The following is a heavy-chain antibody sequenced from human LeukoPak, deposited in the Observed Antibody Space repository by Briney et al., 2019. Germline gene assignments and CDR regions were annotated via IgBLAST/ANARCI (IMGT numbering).Heavy chain of an antibody. D-gene: IGHD7-27*01. V-gene: IGHV4-39*01. CDR1: GGSISSSSYY. J-gene: IGHJ4*02. CDR2: IYYSGST. Sequence: SETLSLTCTVSGGSISSSSYYWGWIRQPPGKGLEWIGSIYYSGSTYYNPSLKSRVTISVDTSKDQFSLKLSSVTAADTAVYYCARHSINWGYLDYWGQGTLVTVSS. CDR3: ARHSINWGYLDY.